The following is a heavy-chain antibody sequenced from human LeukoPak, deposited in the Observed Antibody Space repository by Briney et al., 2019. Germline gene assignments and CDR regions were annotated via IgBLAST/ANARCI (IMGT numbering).Heavy chain of an antibody. V-gene: IGHV3-23*01. Sequence: GGSLRLSCAASGFTFSSFGMSWVRQAPGKGLEWVSGISGSGDSTYYADSVKGRFAISRDNSKNTLYLQMNSLRAEDTAVYYCAKNPPLASRVVVIFFDYWGQGTLVTVSS. D-gene: IGHD3-22*01. CDR2: ISGSGDST. CDR3: AKNPPLASRVVVIFFDY. CDR1: GFTFSSFG. J-gene: IGHJ4*02.